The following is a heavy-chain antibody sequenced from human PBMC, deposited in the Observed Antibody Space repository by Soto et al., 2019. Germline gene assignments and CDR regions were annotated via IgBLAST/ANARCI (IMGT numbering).Heavy chain of an antibody. CDR3: ARHRYSYGVYYFDY. Sequence: QVQLQESGPGLVKPSETLSLTCIVSGGSISNYYWSWIRQPPGNGLEWIGYIYYSGSTNYNPSLTSRVTISVDTSKNQFSQKLSSVTAADTAVYYCARHRYSYGVYYFDYWGQGTLVTVSS. D-gene: IGHD5-18*01. CDR1: GGSISNYY. V-gene: IGHV4-59*08. J-gene: IGHJ4*02. CDR2: IYYSGST.